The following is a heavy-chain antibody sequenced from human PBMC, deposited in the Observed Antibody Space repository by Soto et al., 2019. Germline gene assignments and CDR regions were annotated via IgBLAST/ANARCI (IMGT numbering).Heavy chain of an antibody. CDR3: AAEGTVTTGMDV. D-gene: IGHD4-17*01. CDR2: TVGGSGNT. Sequence: QMQLVQSGPEVKKPGTSVKVSCKASGFTFTSSAMQWVRQARGQRREWIGWTVGGSGNTNYAQKFEEXAXXXRXXSTSTAYMELSSLRSEDTAVYYCAAEGTVTTGMDVWGQGTTVTVSS. CDR1: GFTFTSSA. J-gene: IGHJ6*02. V-gene: IGHV1-58*02.